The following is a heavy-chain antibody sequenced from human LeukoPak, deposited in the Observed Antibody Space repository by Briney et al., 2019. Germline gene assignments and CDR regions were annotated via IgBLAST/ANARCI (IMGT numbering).Heavy chain of an antibody. D-gene: IGHD6-19*01. J-gene: IGHJ4*02. V-gene: IGHV4-4*07. CDR2: ISVSDGT. CDR3: ARIRRNSNDWYADDK. CDR1: GYSISSYY. Sequence: SETLSLTFTVSGYSISSYYWSWIRQPAGKELEWIGRISVSDGTNYTPSLKSRVTMSTDASKNQLYLKLSSVTAEDTAVYYCARIRRNSNDWYADDKWGQGTLVTVSS.